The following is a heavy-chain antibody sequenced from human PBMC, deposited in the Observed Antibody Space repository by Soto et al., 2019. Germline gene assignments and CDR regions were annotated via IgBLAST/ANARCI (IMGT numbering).Heavy chain of an antibody. Sequence: GSVKVSGKASGYTFSTYAMHGVLRSRVRGLEGMGWLNGGTGQTRYSQKFQDRVIITRDTSASTGYMELSSLTSEDTAVYYCARGKGMEENYFYYGLDIWGQGTTVTVSS. D-gene: IGHD1-1*01. CDR2: LNGGTGQT. J-gene: IGHJ6*02. CDR3: ARGKGMEENYFYYGLDI. CDR1: GYTFSTYA. V-gene: IGHV1-3*01.